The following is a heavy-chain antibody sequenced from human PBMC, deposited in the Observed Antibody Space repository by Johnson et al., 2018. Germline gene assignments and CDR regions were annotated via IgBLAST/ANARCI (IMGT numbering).Heavy chain of an antibody. D-gene: IGHD6-13*01. CDR2: INSDGSST. J-gene: IGHJ6*03. CDR1: GFTFSSYW. Sequence: VQLVQSGGGLVQPGGSLRLSCAASGFTFSSYWMHWVRQAPGKGLVWVSRINSDGSSTSYADSVKGRFTISRDNAKNPLYLQMNRLRAEDTAVYYCANQGVRGSWDSYYYYYMDVWGKGTTVTVSS. CDR3: ANQGVRGSWDSYYYYYMDV. V-gene: IGHV3-74*02.